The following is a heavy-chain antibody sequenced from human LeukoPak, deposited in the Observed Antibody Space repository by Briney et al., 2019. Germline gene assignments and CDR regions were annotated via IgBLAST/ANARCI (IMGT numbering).Heavy chain of an antibody. J-gene: IGHJ4*02. V-gene: IGHV3-23*01. D-gene: IGHD5-24*01. Sequence: PGGSLRLSCAASGFTFNNYGMSWVRQAPGKGLEWVSAISGSGGSTFYAASVKGRFTISRDNSKNTLYLQMNSLRAEDTAVYYCARERIGDGYNYAYWGQGTLVTVPP. CDR3: ARERIGDGYNYAY. CDR1: GFTFNNYG. CDR2: ISGSGGST.